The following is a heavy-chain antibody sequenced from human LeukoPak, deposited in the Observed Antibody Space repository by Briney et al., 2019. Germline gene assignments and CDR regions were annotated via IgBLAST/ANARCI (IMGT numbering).Heavy chain of an antibody. CDR2: IYYSGST. J-gene: IGHJ4*02. Sequence: SETLSLTCTVSGGSISSYYWSWIRQPPGKGLEWIGYIYYSGSTNYNPSLKSRVTISVDTSKNQFSLKLSSVTAADTAVYYCARERTYIVDYWGQGTLVTASS. CDR1: GGSISSYY. D-gene: IGHD1-14*01. CDR3: ARERTYIVDY. V-gene: IGHV4-59*01.